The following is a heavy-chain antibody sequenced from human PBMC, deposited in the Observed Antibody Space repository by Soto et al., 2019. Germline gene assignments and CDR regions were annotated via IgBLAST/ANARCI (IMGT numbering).Heavy chain of an antibody. CDR1: GGSISSGGYY. V-gene: IGHV4-31*03. D-gene: IGHD2-2*01. CDR3: ARALVPAATYFDY. Sequence: SETLSLTCTVSGGSISSGGYYWSWIRQHPGKGLEWIGYIYYSGSTYYNPSLKSRVTISVDTSKNQFSLKLSSVTAADTAVYYCARALVPAATYFDYWGQGTLVTVSS. J-gene: IGHJ4*02. CDR2: IYYSGST.